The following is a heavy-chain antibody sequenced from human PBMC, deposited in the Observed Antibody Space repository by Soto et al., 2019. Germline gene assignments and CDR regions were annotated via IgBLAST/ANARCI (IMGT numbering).Heavy chain of an antibody. CDR3: ASDSSSSSAQDYYYYYGMDV. J-gene: IGHJ6*02. D-gene: IGHD6-6*01. V-gene: IGHV1-3*01. CDR2: INAGNGNT. Sequence: ASVKVSCKASGYTFTSYAMHWVRQAPGQRLEWLGWINAGNGNTKYSQKFQGRVTITRDTSASTAYMELSSLRSEDTAVYYCASDSSSSSAQDYYYYYGMDVWGQGTTVTVSS. CDR1: GYTFTSYA.